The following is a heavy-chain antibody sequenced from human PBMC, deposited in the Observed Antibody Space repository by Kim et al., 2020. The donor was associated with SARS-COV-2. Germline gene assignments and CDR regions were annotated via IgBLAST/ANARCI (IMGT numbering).Heavy chain of an antibody. CDR3: ARDMNPTVYDY. CDR2: INAANDKT. J-gene: IGHJ4*02. D-gene: IGHD4-4*01. Sequence: ASVKVSCKASGYTFKSYPIHWLRQAPGQRLEWMGWINAANDKTQYSQKFQGRVTITRDTSANTAYMDLRSLTSEDTAVYYCARDMNPTVYDYWGQGTLFT. CDR1: GYTFKSYP. V-gene: IGHV1-3*01.